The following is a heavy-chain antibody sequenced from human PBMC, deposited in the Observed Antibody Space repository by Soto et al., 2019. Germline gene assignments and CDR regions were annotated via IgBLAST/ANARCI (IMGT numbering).Heavy chain of an antibody. CDR3: ARAAAGKVAWYFDL. CDR2: IYSSGST. J-gene: IGHJ2*01. Sequence: QVQLQESGPGLVKPSETLSLTCTVSGGSISSYYWSWIRQPPGKGLEWIGYIYSSGSTKYNTSLKSRVTITVDTSKNQFSLKLSSVTAADTAVYYCARAAAGKVAWYFDLWGRGTLVTVSS. D-gene: IGHD6-13*01. V-gene: IGHV4-59*01. CDR1: GGSISSYY.